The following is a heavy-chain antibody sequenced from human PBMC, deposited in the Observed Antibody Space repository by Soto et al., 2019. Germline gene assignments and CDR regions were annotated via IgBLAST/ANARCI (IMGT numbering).Heavy chain of an antibody. J-gene: IGHJ4*02. D-gene: IGHD2-2*01. Sequence: EVQLLESGGGLVQPGGSLRLSCAASGFTFRNYAMSWARQAPGTGLEWVSAISGSGGTTHYADSVKGRFTISRDNSKNSLYLQMNSLIVEDTAVYYCAKELSSTSCYAFDYWGQGSLVTVSS. CDR1: GFTFRNYA. CDR3: AKELSSTSCYAFDY. CDR2: ISGSGGTT. V-gene: IGHV3-23*01.